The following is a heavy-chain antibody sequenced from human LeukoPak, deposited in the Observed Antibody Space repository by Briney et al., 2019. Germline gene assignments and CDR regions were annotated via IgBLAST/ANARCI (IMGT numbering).Heavy chain of an antibody. CDR2: ISSSSSYI. Sequence: GGSLRLSCAASGFTFSSYSMNWVRQAPGKGLEWVSSISSSSSYIYYADSVKGRFTISRDNAKDSLYLQMNSLRAEDTAVYYCARPYYYDSSGSIYYYYYMDVWGKGTTVTVSS. CDR1: GFTFSSYS. J-gene: IGHJ6*03. CDR3: ARPYYYDSSGSIYYYYYMDV. D-gene: IGHD3-22*01. V-gene: IGHV3-21*01.